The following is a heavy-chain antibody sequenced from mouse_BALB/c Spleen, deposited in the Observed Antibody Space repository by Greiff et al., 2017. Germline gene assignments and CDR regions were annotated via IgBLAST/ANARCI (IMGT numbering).Heavy chain of an antibody. CDR1: GFTFSSYT. J-gene: IGHJ4*01. Sequence: DVKLVESGGGLVKPGGSLKLSCAASGFTFSSYTMSWVRQTPEKRLEWVATISSGGSYTYYPDSVKGRFTISRDNAKNTLYLQMSSLKSEDTAMYYCTRGTTVVATDYAMDYWGQGTSVTVSS. CDR2: ISSGGSYT. D-gene: IGHD1-1*01. CDR3: TRGTTVVATDYAMDY. V-gene: IGHV5-6-4*01.